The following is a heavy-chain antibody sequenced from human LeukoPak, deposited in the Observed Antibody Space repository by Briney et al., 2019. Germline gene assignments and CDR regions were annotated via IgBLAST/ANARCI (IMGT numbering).Heavy chain of an antibody. V-gene: IGHV3-33*01. CDR2: IWYDGTNK. CDR1: GFTFSSYG. Sequence: GGSLRLSCAASGFTFSSYGMHWVRQAPGKGLEWVALIWYDGTNKYYADSVKGRFTISRDNSKNTLYLEMNSLRAEDTAMYYCARNYYSLISLAGSWGYWGQGTLVTVSS. J-gene: IGHJ4*02. CDR3: ARNYYSLISLAGSWGY. D-gene: IGHD6-19*01.